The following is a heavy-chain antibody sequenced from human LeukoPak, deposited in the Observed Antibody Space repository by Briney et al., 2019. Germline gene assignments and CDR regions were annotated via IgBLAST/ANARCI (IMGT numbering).Heavy chain of an antibody. CDR3: ARDGGHSFDY. V-gene: IGHV3-30*03. CDR1: GFTFSSYG. Sequence: PGGSLRLSCAASGFTFSSYGMHWVRQAPGKGLEWVAVISYDGRNKYYADSVKGRFTISRDNSKNTLYLQMNSLRAEDTAVFYCARDGGHSFDYWGQGTLVTVSS. D-gene: IGHD3-3*01. CDR2: ISYDGRNK. J-gene: IGHJ4*02.